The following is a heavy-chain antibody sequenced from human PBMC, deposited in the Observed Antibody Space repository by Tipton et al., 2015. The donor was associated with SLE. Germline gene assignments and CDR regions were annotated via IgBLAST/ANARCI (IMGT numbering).Heavy chain of an antibody. CDR2: IYYSGST. V-gene: IGHV4-59*08. Sequence: TLSLTCTVSGGSISSYYWSWIRQPPGKGLEWIGYIYYSGSTNYNPSLKSRVTISVDTSKNQFSLMLSSVTAADTAVYYCARGGTAMAYWYFDLWGRGTLVAVSS. CDR3: ARGGTAMAYWYFDL. J-gene: IGHJ2*01. CDR1: GGSISSYY. D-gene: IGHD5-18*01.